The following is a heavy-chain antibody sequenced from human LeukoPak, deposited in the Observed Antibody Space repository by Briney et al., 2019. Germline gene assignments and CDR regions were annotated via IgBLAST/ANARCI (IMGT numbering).Heavy chain of an antibody. CDR3: ARRWTTVTTSWFDP. CDR1: GGSFSGYY. J-gene: IGHJ5*02. Sequence: PSETLSLTCAVYGGSFSGYYWSWIRQPPGKGLEWIGEINHSGSTNYNPSLKSRVTIGVDTSKNQFSLKLSSVTAADTAVYYCARRWTTVTTSWFDPWGQGTLVTVSS. D-gene: IGHD4-17*01. V-gene: IGHV4-34*01. CDR2: INHSGST.